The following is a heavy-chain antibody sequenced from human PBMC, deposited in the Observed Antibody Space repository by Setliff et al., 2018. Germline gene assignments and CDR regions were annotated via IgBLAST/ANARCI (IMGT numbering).Heavy chain of an antibody. CDR1: GSSFTNYW. CDR2: TYPGDSDT. V-gene: IGHV5-51*01. D-gene: IGHD3-10*01. Sequence: GESLKISCQTSGSSFTNYWVAWVRQTPGKGLEWMGITYPGDSDTRYSPSFEGQLTISADKSISTTYVQWSSLKASDTAMYYCARPIGGNYYGAFENWGQGTMVTVSS. J-gene: IGHJ3*02. CDR3: ARPIGGNYYGAFEN.